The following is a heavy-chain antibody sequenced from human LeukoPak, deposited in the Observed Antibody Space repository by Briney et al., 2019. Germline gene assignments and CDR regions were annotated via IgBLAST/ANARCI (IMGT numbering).Heavy chain of an antibody. Sequence: GGSLRLSCVASGFTFSRYWMSWVRQAPRKGLEWVANIKQDGSEKYYVDSVKGRFTISRDNAKNSLYLQMNSLRAEDTAVYYCARDKGDYDTSGSLFVFGGQGTLVTVSS. CDR1: GFTFSRYW. CDR3: ARDKGDYDTSGSLFVF. D-gene: IGHD3-22*01. J-gene: IGHJ4*02. CDR2: IKQDGSEK. V-gene: IGHV3-7*03.